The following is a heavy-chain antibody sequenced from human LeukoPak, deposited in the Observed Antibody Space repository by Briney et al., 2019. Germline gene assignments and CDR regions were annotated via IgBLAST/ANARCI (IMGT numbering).Heavy chain of an antibody. CDR2: ISSSSSTI. D-gene: IGHD6-13*01. CDR3: ASVLSSWYDY. Sequence: PGGSLRLSCAASGFTFSSYSMNWVHQAPGKGLEWVSYISSSSSTIYYADSVKGRFTISRDNAKNSLYLQMNSLRDEDTAVYYCASVLSSWYDYWGQGTLVTVSS. CDR1: GFTFSSYS. V-gene: IGHV3-48*02. J-gene: IGHJ4*02.